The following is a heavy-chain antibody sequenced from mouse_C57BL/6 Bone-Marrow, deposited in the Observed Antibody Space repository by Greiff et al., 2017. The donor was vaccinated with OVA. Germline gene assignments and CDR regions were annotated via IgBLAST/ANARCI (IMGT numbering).Heavy chain of an antibody. J-gene: IGHJ2*01. CDR2: IYPRDGST. CDR3: ARTGSSYPYYFDY. Sequence: QVQLQQSDAELVKPGASVKISCKVSGYTFTDHTIHWMKQRPEQGLEWIGYIYPRDGSTKYNEKFKGKATLTADKSSSTAYMQRNSQTSEDSAVYCGARTGSSYPYYFDYWGQGTTLTVSS. CDR1: GYTFTDHT. V-gene: IGHV1-78*01. D-gene: IGHD1-1*01.